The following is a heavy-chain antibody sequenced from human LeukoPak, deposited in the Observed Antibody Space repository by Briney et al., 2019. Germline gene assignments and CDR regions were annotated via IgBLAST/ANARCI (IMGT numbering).Heavy chain of an antibody. V-gene: IGHV1-8*01. Sequence: ASVKVSYKASGYTFTTYDINWVRQATGQGLEWMGWMSPNSGNTGYAQKFQGRVTMTRSTSTRTAYMELSSLRSEDTAVYYCTRGPPNWGFDFWGQGTLVTVSS. CDR3: TRGPPNWGFDF. CDR1: GYTFTTYD. J-gene: IGHJ4*02. CDR2: MSPNSGNT. D-gene: IGHD7-27*01.